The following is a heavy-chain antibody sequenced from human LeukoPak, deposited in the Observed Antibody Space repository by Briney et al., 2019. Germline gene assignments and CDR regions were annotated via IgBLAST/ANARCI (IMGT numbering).Heavy chain of an antibody. V-gene: IGHV3-11*06. D-gene: IGHD3-22*01. CDR2: ISSIRSNT. J-gene: IGHJ3*02. CDR1: GFTFSDYY. CDR3: ARDTYYYDSSGYSDAFDI. Sequence: PGGSLRLSCAASGFTFSDYYMSWIRQAPGKGLEWVSYISSIRSNTNYADSVKGRFTISRDNAKNSLYLQMNSLRAEDTAVYYCARDTYYYDSSGYSDAFDIWGQGTMVTVSS.